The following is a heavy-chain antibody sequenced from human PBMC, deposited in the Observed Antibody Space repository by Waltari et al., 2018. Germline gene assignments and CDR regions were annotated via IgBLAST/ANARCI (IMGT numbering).Heavy chain of an antibody. V-gene: IGHV1-69*02. D-gene: IGHD2-21*02. CDR2: LIPIFGKA. CDR1: GGTFSSYA. J-gene: IGHJ5*02. Sequence: QVQLVQSGAEVKKPGSSVKVSCKASGGTFSSYAISWVRQATGQGLEWMGRLIPIFGKANYAQKSQARVTITANKPPGTAYMGRSSRRSGDTAVYYCASLRYGGNSPFSWGQGPLVTVSS. CDR3: ASLRYGGNSPFS.